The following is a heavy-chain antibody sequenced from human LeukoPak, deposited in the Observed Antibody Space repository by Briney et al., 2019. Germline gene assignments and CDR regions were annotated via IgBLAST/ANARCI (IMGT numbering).Heavy chain of an antibody. CDR1: GGSISSSSYY. CDR2: IYYSGST. Sequence: SETLSLTCTVSGGSISSSSYYWGWIRQPPGKGLEWIGGIYYSGSTYYNPSLKSRVTISVDTSKNQFSLKLSSVTAADTAVYYCARGDDYYDSSGYYLPWYFDYWGQGTLVTVSS. V-gene: IGHV4-39*07. J-gene: IGHJ4*02. D-gene: IGHD3-22*01. CDR3: ARGDDYYDSSGYYLPWYFDY.